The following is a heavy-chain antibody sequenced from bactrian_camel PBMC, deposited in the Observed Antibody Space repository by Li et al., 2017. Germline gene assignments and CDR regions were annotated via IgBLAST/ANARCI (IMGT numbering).Heavy chain of an antibody. CDR3: AEGRGSRGEHCYSLNY. D-gene: IGHD6*01. Sequence: HVQLVESGGGSVQAGGSLRLSCSVSDNPYSASCMGWFHQAPGREREAVARLYSRGGTPFYADSVKGRFTISQDSARNTVYLQMNNLQPEDTATYYCAEGRGSRGEHCYSLNYWGQGTQVTVS. J-gene: IGHJ4*01. CDR1: DNPYSASC. V-gene: IGHV3-2*01. CDR2: LYSRGGTP.